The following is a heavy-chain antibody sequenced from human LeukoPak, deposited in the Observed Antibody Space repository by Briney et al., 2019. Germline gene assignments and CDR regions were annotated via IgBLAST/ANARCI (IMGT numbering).Heavy chain of an antibody. J-gene: IGHJ4*02. Sequence: GGSLILSCVASGFTVSSNYKSRVRQAPGKGLEWVSVTYSGGTTYYADSVKGRFTISTDNSQSTLYLQMNSLRPEDTAVYYCARDQNYWGQGTLVTVSS. CDR2: TYSGGTT. CDR1: GFTVSSNY. CDR3: ARDQNY. V-gene: IGHV3-66*02.